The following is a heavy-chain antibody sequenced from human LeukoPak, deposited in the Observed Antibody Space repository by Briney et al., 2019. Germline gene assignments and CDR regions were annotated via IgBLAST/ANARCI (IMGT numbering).Heavy chain of an antibody. V-gene: IGHV3-30-3*01. Sequence: GRSLRLSCAASGFTFSSYAMHWVRQAPGKGLEWVAVISYDGSNKYYADSVKGRFTISRDNSKNTLYLQMNSLRAEDTVVYYCARDGYCSSTTRPGWFDPWGQGTLVTVSS. J-gene: IGHJ5*02. CDR1: GFTFSSYA. CDR3: ARDGYCSSTTRPGWFDP. D-gene: IGHD2-2*03. CDR2: ISYDGSNK.